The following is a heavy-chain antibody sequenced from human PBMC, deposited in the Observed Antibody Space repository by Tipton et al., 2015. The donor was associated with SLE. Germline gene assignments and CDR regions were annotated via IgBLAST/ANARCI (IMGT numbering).Heavy chain of an antibody. Sequence: TLSLTFAVYGGSFSGYYWSWIRQPPGKGLEWIGEINHSGSTNYNPSLKSRVTISVDTSKNQFSLKLSSVTAADTAVYYCAGCGSGILDAFDIWGQGTMVTVSS. J-gene: IGHJ3*02. CDR2: INHSGST. CDR3: AGCGSGILDAFDI. V-gene: IGHV4-34*01. CDR1: GGSFSGYY. D-gene: IGHD3-10*01.